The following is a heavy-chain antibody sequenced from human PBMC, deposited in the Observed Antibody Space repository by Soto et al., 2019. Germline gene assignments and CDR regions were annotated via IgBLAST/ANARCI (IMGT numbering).Heavy chain of an antibody. Sequence: QVRLMQSGPEVRRPGASVTVSCKASGYNLTHYFIHWVRRAPGQGLEWMGYINPKSGDTHYSQTFRGRVPMTRDTSTDTANMGLSSLKSDDTAVYFCARVPGHKNSRGDFWGQGTPITVSS. CDR3: ARVPGHKNSRGDF. J-gene: IGHJ4*02. V-gene: IGHV1-2*02. D-gene: IGHD1-7*01. CDR1: GYNLTHYF. CDR2: INPKSGDT.